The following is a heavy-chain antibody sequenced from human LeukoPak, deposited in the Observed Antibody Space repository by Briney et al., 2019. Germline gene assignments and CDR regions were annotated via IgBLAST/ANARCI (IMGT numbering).Heavy chain of an antibody. CDR3: ARTAKYYYGSETYYFFDY. Sequence: SETLSLTCTVSGGSISRYYWSWIRQPPGKGLEWIGYISYTGSTTYNSSLKSRVTISLDTSQNQFSLKLTSVTPADTAVYYCARTAKYYYGSETYYFFDYWGRGTLVTVSS. CDR2: ISYTGST. J-gene: IGHJ4*02. D-gene: IGHD3-10*01. CDR1: GGSISRYY. V-gene: IGHV4-59*01.